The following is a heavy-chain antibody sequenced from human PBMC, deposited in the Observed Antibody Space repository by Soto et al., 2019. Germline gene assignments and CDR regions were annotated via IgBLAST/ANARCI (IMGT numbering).Heavy chain of an antibody. V-gene: IGHV2-5*02. CDR3: AHIENNWYSRTKWFDP. CDR2: VYWDDDK. D-gene: IGHD1-1*01. CDR1: GFSLSTSGVG. J-gene: IGHJ5*02. Sequence: SGPTLVNPTQTLTLTCTFSGFSLSTSGVGVAWIRQPPGKALEWLAVVYWDDDKRYSPSLSRRLTITKDTSKNQVVLRMTNMDPVDTGTYYCAHIENNWYSRTKWFDPWGQGTLVTVSS.